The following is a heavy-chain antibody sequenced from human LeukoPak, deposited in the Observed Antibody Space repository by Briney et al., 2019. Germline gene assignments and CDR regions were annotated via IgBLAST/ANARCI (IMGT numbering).Heavy chain of an antibody. D-gene: IGHD3-3*01. Sequence: GGSLRLSCAASGFTFDDYAMHWVRQAPGKGLEWVSGISWNSGSIGYADSVKGRFTISRDNAKNSLYLQMNSLRAEDTAIYYCAKDLRGYYDLEAFFDYWGQGTLVTVSS. V-gene: IGHV3-9*01. CDR1: GFTFDDYA. CDR3: AKDLRGYYDLEAFFDY. J-gene: IGHJ4*02. CDR2: ISWNSGSI.